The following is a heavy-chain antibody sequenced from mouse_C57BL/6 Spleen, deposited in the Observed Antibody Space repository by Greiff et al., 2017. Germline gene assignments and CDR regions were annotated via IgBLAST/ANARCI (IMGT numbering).Heavy chain of an antibody. Sequence: QVQLQPPGTELVKPGASVKLSCKASGYTFTSYWMHWVKQRPGQGLEWIGNINPSNGGTNYNAKFKRKATLTVDKSSSTAFMQLSSLTSEDSAVYYCARYGSSYYFDYWGQGTTLTVSS. CDR3: ARYGSSYYFDY. D-gene: IGHD1-1*01. CDR1: GYTFTSYW. V-gene: IGHV1-53*01. CDR2: INPSNGGT. J-gene: IGHJ2*01.